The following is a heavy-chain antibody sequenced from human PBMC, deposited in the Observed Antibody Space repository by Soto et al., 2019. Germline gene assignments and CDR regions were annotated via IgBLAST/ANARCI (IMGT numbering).Heavy chain of an antibody. CDR2: MYYSGST. J-gene: IGHJ3*02. D-gene: IGHD4-17*01. CDR3: ASWSTVTTERFDAFYI. Sequence: PSETLSLTCTVSGDSISSSSFSWGWIRQPQGRGLEWIGTMYYSGSTYYNPSLKSRVTISVDASKNQLYLRLSSVTAADTAFYYCASWSTVTTERFDAFYIWGQRTMVPVSS. V-gene: IGHV4-39*01. CDR1: GDSISSSSFS.